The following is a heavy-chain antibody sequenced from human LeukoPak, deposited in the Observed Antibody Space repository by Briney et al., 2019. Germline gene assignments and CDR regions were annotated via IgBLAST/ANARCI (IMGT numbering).Heavy chain of an antibody. V-gene: IGHV3-30*04. CDR3: ARDFPHYCSSTSCYSYYYYYGMDV. J-gene: IGHJ6*02. CDR2: ISYDGSNK. Sequence: PRGSPRLSCAASGFTFSSYAMHWVRQAPGKGLEWVAVISYDGSNKYYADSVKGRFTISRDNSKNTLYLQMNSLRAEDTAVYYCARDFPHYCSSTSCYSYYYYYGMDVWGQGTTVTVSS. D-gene: IGHD2-2*01. CDR1: GFTFSSYA.